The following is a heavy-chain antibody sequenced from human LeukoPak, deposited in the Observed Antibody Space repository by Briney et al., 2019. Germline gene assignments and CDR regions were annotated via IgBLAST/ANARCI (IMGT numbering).Heavy chain of an antibody. CDR2: INHSGST. CDR3: ARAGRGSGYLSY. V-gene: IGHV4-34*01. D-gene: IGHD3-3*01. Sequence: SETLSLTCAVYGGSFSGHYWSWIRQPPGKGLEWIGEINHSGSTNYNPSLKSRVTISVDTSKNQFSLKLSSVTAADTAVYYCARAGRGSGYLSYWGQGTLVTVSS. CDR1: GGSFSGHY. J-gene: IGHJ4*02.